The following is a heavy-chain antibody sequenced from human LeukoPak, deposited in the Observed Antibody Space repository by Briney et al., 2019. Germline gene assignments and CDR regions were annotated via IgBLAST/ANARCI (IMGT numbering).Heavy chain of an antibody. CDR2: IKQDGSEK. CDR1: GFTFSSYW. CDR3: ARGDYYGSGSYSDY. Sequence: GGSLRLSCAASGFTFSSYWMNWVRQAPGKGLEWVANIKQDGSEKYYVDSMKGRFTISRDNSKNTLYLQMNSLRAEDTAVYYCARGDYYGSGSYSDYWGQGTLVTVSS. J-gene: IGHJ4*02. V-gene: IGHV3-7*01. D-gene: IGHD3-10*01.